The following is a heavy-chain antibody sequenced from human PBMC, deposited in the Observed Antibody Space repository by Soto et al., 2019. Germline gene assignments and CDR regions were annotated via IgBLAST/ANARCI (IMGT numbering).Heavy chain of an antibody. J-gene: IGHJ4*01. D-gene: IGHD6-6*01. CDR2: INPNGGGT. CDR3: ARGEQLVHFDS. V-gene: IGHV1-2*04. Sequence: ASVKVSCKASGYIFPDYYVHWVRQAPGEGLEWMGRINPNGGGTNYAQKFEGWVTTTTDTSISTAYMELSRLNFDDTAVYYCARGEQLVHFDSWGQGTLVTVSS. CDR1: GYIFPDYY.